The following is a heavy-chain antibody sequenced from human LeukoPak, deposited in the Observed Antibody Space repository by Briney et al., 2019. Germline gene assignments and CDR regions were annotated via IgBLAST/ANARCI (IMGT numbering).Heavy chain of an antibody. CDR2: INHSGST. J-gene: IGHJ6*02. D-gene: IGHD3-22*01. CDR1: GGSFSGYY. Sequence: SETLSLTCAVYGGSFSGYYWSWIRQPPGKGLEWIGEINHSGSTNYNPSLKSRVTISVATSRNQFSLKLSSVTAADTAVYYCARHYYDSSGYYLYYYYGMDVWGQGTTVTVSS. V-gene: IGHV4-34*01. CDR3: ARHYYDSSGYYLYYYYGMDV.